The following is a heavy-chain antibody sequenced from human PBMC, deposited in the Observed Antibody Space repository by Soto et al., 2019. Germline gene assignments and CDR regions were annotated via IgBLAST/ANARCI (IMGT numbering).Heavy chain of an antibody. V-gene: IGHV3-33*01. D-gene: IGHD2-15*01. J-gene: IGHJ4*02. CDR3: ARGQLPAATSYFDS. CDR2: IWFDGSNK. Sequence: SVSHSWASSGVTCISYDIHWVRQAPGKGREWVAIIWFDGSNKYYADSVKGRFSISRDNSKHTLFLQMDSLRAEDTAVYYCARGQLPAATSYFDSGGQGTFAT. CDR1: GVTCISYD.